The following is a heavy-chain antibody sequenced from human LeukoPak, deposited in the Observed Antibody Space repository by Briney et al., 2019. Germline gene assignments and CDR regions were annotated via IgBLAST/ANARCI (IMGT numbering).Heavy chain of an antibody. D-gene: IGHD3-16*01. V-gene: IGHV4-4*07. CDR2: IHTSGTT. CDR3: ARGPSGGSGHDY. J-gene: IGHJ4*02. Sequence: GSLRLSCAASGFTFSSYPMSWIRQPAGKGLEWIGRIHTSGTTNYNPSLRSRVTMSVDTSKNQFSLNLNSVTAADTAVYYCARGPSGGSGHDYWGQGTLVTVSS. CDR1: GFTFSSYP.